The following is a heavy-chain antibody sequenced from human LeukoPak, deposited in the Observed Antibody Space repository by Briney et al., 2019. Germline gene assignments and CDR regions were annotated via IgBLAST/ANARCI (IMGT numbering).Heavy chain of an antibody. Sequence: ASVNVSCKASGYTFTSYYMHWVRQAPGQGLEGMGIINPSGGSASYAQKFQGRVTMTRDTSTSTVYMELSSLRSEDTAVYYCARGPAAGPNDYWGQGTLVTVSS. CDR2: INPSGGSA. CDR3: ARGPAAGPNDY. V-gene: IGHV1-46*01. D-gene: IGHD2-15*01. J-gene: IGHJ4*02. CDR1: GYTFTSYY.